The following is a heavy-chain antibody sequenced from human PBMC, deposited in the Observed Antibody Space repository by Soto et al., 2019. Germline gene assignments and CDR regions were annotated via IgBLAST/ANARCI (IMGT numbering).Heavy chain of an antibody. V-gene: IGHV3-33*01. CDR3: ARAKSSSGKNWFDP. CDR2: IWYDGSNK. CDR1: GFTFSSYG. D-gene: IGHD6-13*01. Sequence: QVQLVESGGGVVQPGRSLRLSCAASGFTFSSYGMHWVRQAPGKGLEWVAVIWYDGSNKYYADSVKGRFAISRDNSQHTLYLQMNSLRAEATAVYYCARAKSSSGKNWFDPWGQGTLVTVSS. J-gene: IGHJ5*02.